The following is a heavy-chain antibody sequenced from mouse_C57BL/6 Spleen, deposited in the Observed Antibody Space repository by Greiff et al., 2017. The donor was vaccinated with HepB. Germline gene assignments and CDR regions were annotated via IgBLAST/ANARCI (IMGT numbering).Heavy chain of an antibody. CDR1: GYTFTSYW. J-gene: IGHJ3*01. CDR2: IDPSDSYT. Sequence: VQLQQSGAELVMPGASVKLSCKASGYTFTSYWMHWVKQRPGQGLEWIGEIDPSDSYTNYNQKFKGKSTLTVDKSSSTAYMQLSSLTSEDSAVYYCASYGRAYWGQGTLVTVSA. V-gene: IGHV1-69*01. CDR3: ASYGRAY. D-gene: IGHD1-1*01.